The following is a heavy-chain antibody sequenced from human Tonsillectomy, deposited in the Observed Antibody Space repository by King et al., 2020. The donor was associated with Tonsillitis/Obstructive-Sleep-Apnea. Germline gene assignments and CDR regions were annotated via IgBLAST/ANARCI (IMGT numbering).Heavy chain of an antibody. Sequence: QLVQSGAEVKKPGASVKVSCKALGHTFSNYGISWARQAPGQGLEWMGWSISSNGNTSYSQKFQGRVTMSTDSSTSTAYMELKSLRSDDTAVYYCRIVGASDSNYFDYWGQGSLVIVSS. V-gene: IGHV1-18*01. CDR3: RIVGASDSNYFDY. D-gene: IGHD5-12*01. J-gene: IGHJ4*02. CDR1: GHTFSNYG. CDR2: SISSNGNT.